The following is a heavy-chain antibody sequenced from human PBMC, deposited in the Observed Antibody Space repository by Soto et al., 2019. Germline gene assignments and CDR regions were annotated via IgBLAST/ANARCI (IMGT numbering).Heavy chain of an antibody. D-gene: IGHD2-15*01. V-gene: IGHV3-21*01. Sequence: EVQLVESGGGLVKPGGSLRLSCAASGFTFSSYSMNWGRQAPGKGLEWVASICSRSSYIYYADSVEGRFTISRDNAKNALYLQMNSLRAEDTAVYYCARGALCSGGSCYSPNNYYDMEVWGQGTTVTVSS. CDR1: GFTFSSYS. J-gene: IGHJ6*02. CDR2: ICSRSSYI. CDR3: ARGALCSGGSCYSPNNYYDMEV.